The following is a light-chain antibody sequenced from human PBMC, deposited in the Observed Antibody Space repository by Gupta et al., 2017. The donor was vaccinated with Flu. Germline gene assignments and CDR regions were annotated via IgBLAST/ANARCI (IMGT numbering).Light chain of an antibody. V-gene: IGKV3-11*01. Sequence: EIVLTQSPATLSLSPGERATLSCRASQSVSSYLAWYQQKPGQAPRLLIYDASNRATGIPARFSGSGSGTDFTLTISSREPEDFAVYYCQQRSNWPRFTFGHGTKVDIK. CDR2: DAS. CDR1: QSVSSY. CDR3: QQRSNWPRFT. J-gene: IGKJ3*01.